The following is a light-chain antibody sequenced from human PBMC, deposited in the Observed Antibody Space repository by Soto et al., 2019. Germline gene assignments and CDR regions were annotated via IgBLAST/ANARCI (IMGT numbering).Light chain of an antibody. V-gene: IGKV3-15*01. CDR2: GAS. CDR3: QQYDNWPWT. J-gene: IGKJ1*01. CDR1: QSVSSSY. Sequence: EIVMTQSPATLSVSPGERATLSCRASQSVSSSYLAWYQQKPGQAPRLLIYGASRRATGFPARFSGSGSGTDFTLTISSLQSEDFAVYYCQQYDNWPWTFGQGTKVDI.